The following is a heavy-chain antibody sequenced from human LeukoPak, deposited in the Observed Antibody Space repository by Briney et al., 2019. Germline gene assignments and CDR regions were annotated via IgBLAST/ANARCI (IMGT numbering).Heavy chain of an antibody. CDR3: ARGKLLDTFDI. V-gene: IGHV4-38-2*02. D-gene: IGHD3-10*01. Sequence: PSETLSLTCTVSGYSISSGYYWGWIRQPPGKGLEWTGSIDHSGSTYYNPSLKSRITISVDTSKNQFSLKLSSVTAADTAVYYCARGKLLDTFDIWGQGTMVAVSS. CDR1: GYSISSGYY. J-gene: IGHJ3*02. CDR2: IDHSGST.